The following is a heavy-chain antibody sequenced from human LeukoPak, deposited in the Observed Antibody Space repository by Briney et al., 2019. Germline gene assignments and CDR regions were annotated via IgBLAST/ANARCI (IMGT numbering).Heavy chain of an antibody. J-gene: IGHJ4*02. D-gene: IGHD3-10*01. Sequence: GGSLRLSCVASGFNFDEYAMNWVRQAPGKGLEWISCIYRDSSVIHYADSVRGRFTVSRDNAKNSVYLQMSSLRAEDTAVYFCARYGSGSNYRDPFDSWGQGTLVTVSS. CDR3: ARYGSGSNYRDPFDS. CDR1: GFNFDEYA. V-gene: IGHV3-48*01. CDR2: IYRDSSVI.